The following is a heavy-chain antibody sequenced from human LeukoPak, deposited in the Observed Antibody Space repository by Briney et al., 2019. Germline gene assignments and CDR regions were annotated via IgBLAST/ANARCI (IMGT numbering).Heavy chain of an antibody. Sequence: SETLSLTCTVSGGSISSGSYYWSWIRQPAGKGLEWIGRIYTSGSTNYNPSLKSRVTISVDTSKNQFSLKLSSVTAADTAVYYCARGGYFWSGYYTPAGYWGQGTLVTVSS. D-gene: IGHD3-3*01. CDR1: GGSISSGSYY. CDR3: ARGGYFWSGYYTPAGY. CDR2: IYTSGST. V-gene: IGHV4-61*02. J-gene: IGHJ4*02.